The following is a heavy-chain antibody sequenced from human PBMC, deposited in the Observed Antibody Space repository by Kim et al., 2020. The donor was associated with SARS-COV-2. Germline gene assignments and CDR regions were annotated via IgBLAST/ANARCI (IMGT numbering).Heavy chain of an antibody. D-gene: IGHD1-26*01. V-gene: IGHV4-39*01. CDR1: GGSISSSSYY. J-gene: IGHJ4*02. Sequence: SETLSLTCTVSGGSISSSSYYWGWIRQPPGKGLEWIGSIYYSGSTYYNPSLKSRVTISVDTSKNQFSLKLSSVTAADTAVYYCARLYSGSYYPTFDYWGQGTLVTVSS. CDR2: IYYSGST. CDR3: ARLYSGSYYPTFDY.